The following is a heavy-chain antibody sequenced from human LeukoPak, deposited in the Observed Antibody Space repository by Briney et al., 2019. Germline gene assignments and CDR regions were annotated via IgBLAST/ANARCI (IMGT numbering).Heavy chain of an antibody. Sequence: SETLSLTCTVSGGSISSYYWSWIRQPPGRGLEWIGYIHYSGSTHYNPSLKSRVTVSVDTSKNQVSLKLRSVTAADTAVYYCARTTEGYAGGPGYSYYYYMDVWGKGTTVTISS. D-gene: IGHD5-12*01. CDR2: IHYSGST. CDR3: ARTTEGYAGGPGYSYYYYMDV. CDR1: GGSISSYY. V-gene: IGHV4-59*01. J-gene: IGHJ6*03.